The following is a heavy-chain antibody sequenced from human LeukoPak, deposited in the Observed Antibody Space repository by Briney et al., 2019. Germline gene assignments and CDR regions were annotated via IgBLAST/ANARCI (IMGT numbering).Heavy chain of an antibody. CDR3: ARQGTTVTTTSRGRTWYNWFDP. V-gene: IGHV4-59*08. CDR1: GGSISSYY. J-gene: IGHJ5*02. Sequence: SETLSLTCTVSGGSISSYYWSWIRQPPGKGLEWIGYFYYSGSTNYSPSLKSRGTISVDTSKNQFSLKLSSVTAADTAVYFCARQGTTVTTTSRGRTWYNWFDPWGQGTLVTVSS. D-gene: IGHD4-17*01. CDR2: FYYSGST.